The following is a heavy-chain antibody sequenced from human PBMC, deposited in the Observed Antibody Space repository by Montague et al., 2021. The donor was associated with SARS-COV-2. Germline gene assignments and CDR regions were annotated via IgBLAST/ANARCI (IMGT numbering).Heavy chain of an antibody. CDR1: GFTVSSNY. J-gene: IGHJ3*02. V-gene: IGHV3-53*01. Sequence: SLRLSCAASGFTVSSNYMSWVRQAPGKGPEWASVIYSGGSTYYADSVKGRFTISRDNSKNTLHLQMNSLRAEDTAVYYCARDAEGIAARRSDAFDIWGQGTMVTVSS. CDR2: IYSGGST. CDR3: ARDAEGIAARRSDAFDI. D-gene: IGHD6-6*01.